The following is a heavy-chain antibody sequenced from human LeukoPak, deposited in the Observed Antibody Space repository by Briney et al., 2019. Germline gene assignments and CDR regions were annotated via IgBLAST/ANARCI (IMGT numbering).Heavy chain of an antibody. V-gene: IGHV3-23*01. Sequence: PGGSLRLSGVASGFAVSNYAMGWVRQAPGKELEWVSGTSGSGGSSFYAAAVKGRFSMSRDNSKFTLYLQMNGLRVEDTAVYYCARSAAFSYIENFDYWGQGTLVTVSS. CDR1: GFAVSNYA. J-gene: IGHJ4*02. CDR2: TSGSGGSS. D-gene: IGHD3-10*01. CDR3: ARSAAFSYIENFDY.